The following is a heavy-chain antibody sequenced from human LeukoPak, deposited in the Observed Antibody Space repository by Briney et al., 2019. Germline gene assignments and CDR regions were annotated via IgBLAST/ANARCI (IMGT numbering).Heavy chain of an antibody. CDR2: IYYSGST. Sequence: SETLSLTCTVSGGSISSSSYYWGWIRQPPGKGLEWIGSIYYSGSTYYNPSLKSRVTISVDTSKNQFSLKLSSVTAADTAVYYCAGDSRQLRFLEWLSGEFDYWGQGTLVTVSS. V-gene: IGHV4-39*07. J-gene: IGHJ4*02. CDR3: AGDSRQLRFLEWLSGEFDY. D-gene: IGHD3-3*01. CDR1: GGSISSSSYY.